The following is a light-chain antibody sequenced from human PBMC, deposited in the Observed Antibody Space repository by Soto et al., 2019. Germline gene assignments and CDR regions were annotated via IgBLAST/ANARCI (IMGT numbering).Light chain of an antibody. J-gene: IGKJ5*01. Sequence: EIVLTQSPGTLSLSPGERATLSCRASQSVSSSYLAWYQQKLGQAPRLLIYGASSRAIGIPDRFSGSGSGTDFTITISRLEPEDFAVYYCQQYGASPPISFGQGTRLEIK. CDR2: GAS. CDR3: QQYGASPPIS. CDR1: QSVSSSY. V-gene: IGKV3-20*01.